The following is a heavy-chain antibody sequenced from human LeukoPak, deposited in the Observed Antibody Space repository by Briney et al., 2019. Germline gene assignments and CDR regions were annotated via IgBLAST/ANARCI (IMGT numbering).Heavy chain of an antibody. J-gene: IGHJ3*02. CDR1: GLTVSSSY. CDR3: AKDPNGDYIGAFDM. CDR2: IYNDGST. Sequence: GGSLRLSCAASGLTVSSSYMSWVRQAPGKGLEWVSIIYNDGSTYYADSMKGRFTISRDNSKNTLYLQMNSLRAEDTALYHCAKDPNGDYIGAFDMWGQGTMVTVSS. V-gene: IGHV3-53*01. D-gene: IGHD4-17*01.